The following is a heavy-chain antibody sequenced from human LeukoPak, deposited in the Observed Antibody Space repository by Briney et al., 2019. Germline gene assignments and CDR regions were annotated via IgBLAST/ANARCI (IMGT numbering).Heavy chain of an antibody. V-gene: IGHV3-48*01. D-gene: IGHD4-17*01. Sequence: GGSLRLSCAASGFTFSDSYMNWVRQAPGKGLEWVSYITFSSSIIYYADSVKGRFTISRDNAKNSLYLQMNSLRAEDTAVYYCARDRLHYGEYEKTFDYWGQGTLVSVSS. J-gene: IGHJ4*02. CDR1: GFTFSDSY. CDR3: ARDRLHYGEYEKTFDY. CDR2: ITFSSSII.